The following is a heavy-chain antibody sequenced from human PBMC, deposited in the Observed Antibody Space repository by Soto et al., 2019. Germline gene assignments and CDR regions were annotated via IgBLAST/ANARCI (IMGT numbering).Heavy chain of an antibody. Sequence: QVQLVQSGAEVRKPGASVKVSRKASGYTFSDYYIHWVRQAPGQGLEWMGWINPNSGGTKYAPKFQGVVTMTSDTSITTAYMELSRLRSGDTAVYYWAREPATAKPEGVDFWGQGTLVTVSS. V-gene: IGHV1-2*02. CDR2: INPNSGGT. CDR1: GYTFSDYY. J-gene: IGHJ4*02. CDR3: AREPATAKPEGVDF. D-gene: IGHD1-1*01.